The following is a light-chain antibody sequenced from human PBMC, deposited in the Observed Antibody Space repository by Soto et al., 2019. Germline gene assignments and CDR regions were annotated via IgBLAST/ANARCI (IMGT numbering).Light chain of an antibody. J-gene: IGLJ3*02. CDR2: DVT. CDR1: TSDVGAYNY. V-gene: IGLV2-14*03. CDR3: SSYTSSSPLV. Sequence: QSVLTQPASVSGSLGQSITISCTGTTSDVGAYNYVSWYQQHPGKAPQLVIYDVTNRPSGVSNRFSGSKSGNTASLTISGLQAEDEADYYCSSYTSSSPLVFGGGTKVTVL.